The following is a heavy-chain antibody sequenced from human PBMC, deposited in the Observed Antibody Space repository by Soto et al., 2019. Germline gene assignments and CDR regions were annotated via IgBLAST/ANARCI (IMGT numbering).Heavy chain of an antibody. Sequence: PSETLSLTCAVYGGSFSGYYWSWIRQPPGKGLEWIGEINHSGSTDYSPSLKSRVTISVDMSKNQFSLKLSSLTAADTAVYYCARDGGSGWYLDRWGQGTLVTVSS. CDR3: ARDGGSGWYLDR. CDR2: INHSGST. CDR1: GGSFSGYY. V-gene: IGHV4-34*01. J-gene: IGHJ1*01. D-gene: IGHD6-19*01.